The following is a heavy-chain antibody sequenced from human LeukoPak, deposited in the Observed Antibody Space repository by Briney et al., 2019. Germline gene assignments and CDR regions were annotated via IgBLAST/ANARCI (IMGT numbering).Heavy chain of an antibody. V-gene: IGHV4-59*01. CDR1: GGSISSYY. CDR3: ARARDYYDSSGYPDY. D-gene: IGHD3-22*01. J-gene: IGHJ4*02. Sequence: PSETLSLTCIVSGGSISSYYWSWIRQPPGKGLEWIGYIYYSGSTNYNPSLKSRVTISVDTSKNQFSLKLSSVTAADTAVYYCARARDYYDSSGYPDYWGQGTLVTVSS. CDR2: IYYSGST.